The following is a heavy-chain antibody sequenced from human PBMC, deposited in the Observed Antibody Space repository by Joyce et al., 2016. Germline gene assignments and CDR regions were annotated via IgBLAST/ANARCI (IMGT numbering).Heavy chain of an antibody. Sequence: EVQLVESGGGLVQPGGSLRLSCTGSGFRVRMYWMSWVRQTPGKGREWLASIKQDGSQERFADSVKGRFTISRDNTKNSVYLQMNGLGSEDTGLYYCAREDGNNLGNYFDPWGPGTQVTVSS. D-gene: IGHD5-24*01. J-gene: IGHJ5*02. CDR1: GFRVRMYW. CDR2: IKQDGSQE. V-gene: IGHV3-7*01. CDR3: AREDGNNLGNYFDP.